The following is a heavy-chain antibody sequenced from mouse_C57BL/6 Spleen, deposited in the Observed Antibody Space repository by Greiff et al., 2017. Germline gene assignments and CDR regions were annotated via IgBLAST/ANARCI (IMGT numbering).Heavy chain of an antibody. CDR3: ARENGGEDYFDY. Sequence: QVQLQQPGAELVRPGSSVKLSCKASGYTFTSYWMDWVKQRPGQGLEWIGNIYPSDSETHYNQKFKDKATLTVDKSSSTAYMQLSSLTSEDSAVYYCARENGGEDYFDYWGQGTTLTVSS. CDR2: IYPSDSET. D-gene: IGHD1-1*01. J-gene: IGHJ2*01. V-gene: IGHV1-61*01. CDR1: GYTFTSYW.